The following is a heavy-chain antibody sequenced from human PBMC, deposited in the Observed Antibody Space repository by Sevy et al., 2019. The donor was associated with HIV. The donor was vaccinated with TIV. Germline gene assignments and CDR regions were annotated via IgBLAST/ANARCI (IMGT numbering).Heavy chain of an antibody. Sequence: ASVKVSCKASGGTFSSYAISWVRQAPGQGLEWMGGIIPIFGTANYAQKFQGRVTITADESTSTAYMELSSLRSEDTAVYYCARVFWGDYRIFGRNPHDAFDIWGQGTMVTVSS. D-gene: IGHD4-17*01. CDR2: IIPIFGTA. CDR1: GGTFSSYA. V-gene: IGHV1-69*13. J-gene: IGHJ3*02. CDR3: ARVFWGDYRIFGRNPHDAFDI.